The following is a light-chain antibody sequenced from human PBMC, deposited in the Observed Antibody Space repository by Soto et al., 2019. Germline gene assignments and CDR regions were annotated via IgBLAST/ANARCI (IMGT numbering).Light chain of an antibody. CDR2: AAS. CDR3: QQTYGAPRT. CDR1: QSISTY. J-gene: IGKJ1*01. Sequence: DIQMTHSPSSLSASVGDRVTITCRASQSISTYLSWYQQKPGRAPKHLINAASSLQTGVPSRFSGSGSGTDFTLTISSLQPEDFATYYCQQTYGAPRTFGQGTKVDIK. V-gene: IGKV1-39*01.